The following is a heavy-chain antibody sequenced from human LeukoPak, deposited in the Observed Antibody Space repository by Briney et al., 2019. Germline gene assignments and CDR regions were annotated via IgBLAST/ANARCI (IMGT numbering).Heavy chain of an antibody. D-gene: IGHD2-21*01. CDR1: GFSFSSYW. J-gene: IGHJ6*03. CDR3: ARFAEVYYYVDV. CDR2: IRQDESER. Sequence: GGSLRLSCEGSGFSFSSYWMTWVRQLPGKGPEWVANIRQDESERYFADSVKGRFTISRDDAKKSLYLQMNSLRAEDTAVYFCARFAEVYYYVDVWGTGTTVIVSS. V-gene: IGHV3-7*01.